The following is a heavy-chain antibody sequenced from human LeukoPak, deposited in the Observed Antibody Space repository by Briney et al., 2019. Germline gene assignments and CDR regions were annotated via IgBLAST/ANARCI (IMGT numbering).Heavy chain of an antibody. Sequence: ASVKVSCKVSGYTLTESSIHWVRQGPGEGLEWMGGFDPENGEAIYAQKIQGRVTMTEDTSIDTAYIELRSLRSDDTAVYYCVTDIRSGWRNFWGQGTLITVSS. CDR1: GYTLTESS. J-gene: IGHJ4*02. V-gene: IGHV1-24*01. D-gene: IGHD6-19*01. CDR3: VTDIRSGWRNF. CDR2: FDPENGEA.